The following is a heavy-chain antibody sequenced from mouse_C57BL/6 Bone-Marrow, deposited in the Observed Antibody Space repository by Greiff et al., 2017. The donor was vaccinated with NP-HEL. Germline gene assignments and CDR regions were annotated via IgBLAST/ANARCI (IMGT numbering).Heavy chain of an antibody. J-gene: IGHJ1*03. CDR3: TRDKSSYSWYFDV. V-gene: IGHV5-9-1*02. Sequence: EVQRVESGEGLVKPGGSLKLSCAASGFTFSSYAMSWVRQTPEKRLEWVAYISSGGDYIYYADTVKGRFTISRDNARNTLYLQMSSLKSEDTAMYYCTRDKSSYSWYFDVWGTGTTVTVSS. D-gene: IGHD1-1*01. CDR2: ISSGGDYI. CDR1: GFTFSSYA.